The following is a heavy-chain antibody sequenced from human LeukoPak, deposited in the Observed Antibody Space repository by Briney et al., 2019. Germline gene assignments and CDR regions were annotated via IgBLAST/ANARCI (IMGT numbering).Heavy chain of an antibody. D-gene: IGHD6-13*01. CDR3: ASSVQEAAALSLGYYYYMDV. Sequence: GGSLRLSCAASGFTFSSYSMNWVRQAPGKGLEWVSYISSSSSTIYYADSVKGRFTISRDNSKNTLYLQMGSLRAEDMAVYYCASSVQEAAALSLGYYYYMDVWGKGTTVTISS. V-gene: IGHV3-48*01. J-gene: IGHJ6*03. CDR2: ISSSSSTI. CDR1: GFTFSSYS.